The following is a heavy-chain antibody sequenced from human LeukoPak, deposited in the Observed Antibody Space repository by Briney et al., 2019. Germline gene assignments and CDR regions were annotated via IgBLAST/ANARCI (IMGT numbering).Heavy chain of an antibody. Sequence: GGSLRLSCAASGFTFSNYSMNWVRQAPGKGLEWVAIISYDGSNKYCADSVKGRFTISRDNSKNTLFLQMNSLTAEDTAVYYCTKASSSSSGFDAFDIWGQGSMVTVSS. CDR1: GFTFSNYS. V-gene: IGHV3-30-3*01. J-gene: IGHJ3*02. D-gene: IGHD6-6*01. CDR2: ISYDGSNK. CDR3: TKASSSSSGFDAFDI.